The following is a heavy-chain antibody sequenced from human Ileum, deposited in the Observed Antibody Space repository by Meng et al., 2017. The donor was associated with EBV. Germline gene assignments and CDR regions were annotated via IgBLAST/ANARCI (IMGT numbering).Heavy chain of an antibody. V-gene: IGHV4-61*08. J-gene: IGHJ4*02. CDR3: ARDLRVGGAFDY. Sequence: VQRKQSGPGLGGTSETLPLTFIVSGASVTSSAYYCSWLRQSPGKGLEWLGYVNYNGDSTYNPSLKSRVTIFIDTSKKQFYLNLTSATAADTAIYYCARDLRVGGAFDYWGQGTLVTVSS. D-gene: IGHD1-26*01. CDR1: GASVTSSAYY. CDR2: VNYNGDS.